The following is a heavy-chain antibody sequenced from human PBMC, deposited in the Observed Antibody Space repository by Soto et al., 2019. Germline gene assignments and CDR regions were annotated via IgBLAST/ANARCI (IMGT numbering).Heavy chain of an antibody. V-gene: IGHV3-30*18. Sequence: QVHLVESGGGVVQPGRSLRLSCAASGFTFSSHGMHWIRQAPGKGLEWVAVIPYDGSHQYYADSVKGRFSISRDNSKNTLYLQMNSLRAEDTAVYYCAKLRVLEWEVQESDYWGQGTLVPVSS. J-gene: IGHJ4*02. D-gene: IGHD3-3*01. CDR2: IPYDGSHQ. CDR3: AKLRVLEWEVQESDY. CDR1: GFTFSSHG.